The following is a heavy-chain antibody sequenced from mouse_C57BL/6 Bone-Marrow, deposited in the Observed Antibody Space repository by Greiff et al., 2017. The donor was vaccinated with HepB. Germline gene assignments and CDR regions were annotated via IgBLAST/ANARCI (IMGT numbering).Heavy chain of an antibody. V-gene: IGHV1-59*01. D-gene: IGHD1-1*01. CDR1: GYTFTSYW. Sequence: QVQLQQPGAELVRPGTSVKLSCKASGYTFTSYWMHWVKQRPGQGLEWIGVIDPSDSYTNYNQKFKGKATLTVDTSSSTAYMQLSSLTSDDSAVYYCARSPVVGRDYWGQGTTLTVSS. CDR3: ARSPVVGRDY. CDR2: IDPSDSYT. J-gene: IGHJ2*01.